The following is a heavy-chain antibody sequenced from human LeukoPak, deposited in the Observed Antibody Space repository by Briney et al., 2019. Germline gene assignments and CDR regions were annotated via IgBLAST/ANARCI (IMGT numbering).Heavy chain of an antibody. CDR1: GFTFSSYW. CDR2: IKQDGSDK. Sequence: GGSLRLSCEVSGFTFSSYWMNWVRQAPGKGPEWVANIKQDGSDKYYVDSVKGRFTISRDNAKNSLYLQMNSLRAEDTAVYYCATIPRAAAGPSARSPFHYWGQGTLVTVSS. CDR3: ATIPRAAAGPSARSPFHY. D-gene: IGHD6-13*01. J-gene: IGHJ4*02. V-gene: IGHV3-7*01.